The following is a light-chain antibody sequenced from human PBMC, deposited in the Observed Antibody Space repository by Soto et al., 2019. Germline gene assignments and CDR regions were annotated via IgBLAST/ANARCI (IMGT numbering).Light chain of an antibody. Sequence: QSVLTQPPSVSGAPGQRVTISCTGSSSNIGAGYDVHWYQQLPGTAPKLLIYVNSNRPSGVPDRFSGSKSGTSASLVITGLQAEDEADYYCQSYDNSLSGYVFGTGTKVTVL. CDR3: QSYDNSLSGYV. J-gene: IGLJ1*01. V-gene: IGLV1-40*01. CDR2: VNS. CDR1: SSNIGAGYD.